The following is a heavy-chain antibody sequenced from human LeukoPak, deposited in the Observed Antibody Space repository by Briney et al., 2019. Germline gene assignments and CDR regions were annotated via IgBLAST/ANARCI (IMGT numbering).Heavy chain of an antibody. CDR2: IYYSGST. Sequence: SETLSLTCAVYGGSFSGYYWSWIRQHPGKGLEWIGYIYYSGSTYYNPSLKSRVTISVDTSKNQFSLKLSSVTAADTAVYYCARARAYDSSGYYAIGGYYFDYWGQGTLVTVSS. CDR3: ARARAYDSSGYYAIGGYYFDY. J-gene: IGHJ4*02. CDR1: GGSFSGYY. V-gene: IGHV4-31*11. D-gene: IGHD3-22*01.